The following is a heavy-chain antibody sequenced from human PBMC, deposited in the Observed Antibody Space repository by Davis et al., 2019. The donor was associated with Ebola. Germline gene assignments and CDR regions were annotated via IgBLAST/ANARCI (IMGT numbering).Heavy chain of an antibody. CDR2: IYSGGST. CDR1: GFTVSSNY. Sequence: GESLKISCAASGFTVSSNYMSWVRQAPGKGLEWVSVIYSGGSTYYADSVKGRFTISRDNSKNTLYLQMNSLRAEDTAVYYCARDTDNYYGSGSQDNPLGYWGQGTLVTVSS. CDR3: ARDTDNYYGSGSQDNPLGY. J-gene: IGHJ4*02. V-gene: IGHV3-66*01. D-gene: IGHD3-10*01.